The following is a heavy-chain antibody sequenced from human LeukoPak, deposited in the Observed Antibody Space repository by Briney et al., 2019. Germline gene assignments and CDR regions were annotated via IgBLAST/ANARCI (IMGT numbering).Heavy chain of an antibody. Sequence: GGSLRLSCAASGFTFDDYAMHWVRQAPGKGLEWVSGISWNSGSIAYADSVKGRFAISRDSAKNSLYLQMNSLRAEDTALYYCAKGLGGYSYGYFDYWGQGTLVTVSS. J-gene: IGHJ4*02. CDR2: ISWNSGSI. V-gene: IGHV3-9*01. CDR3: AKGLGGYSYGYFDY. CDR1: GFTFDDYA. D-gene: IGHD5-18*01.